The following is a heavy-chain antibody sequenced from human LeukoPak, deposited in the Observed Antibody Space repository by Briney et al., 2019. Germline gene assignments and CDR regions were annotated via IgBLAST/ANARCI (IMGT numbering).Heavy chain of an antibody. CDR2: ISPSGDIT. CDR1: GFTFTTHG. D-gene: IGHD6-19*01. Sequence: GGSLRLSCAASGFTFTTHGMNWVRQAPGKGLEWVSAISPSGDITYYADSLKGRFTISRDNAKNSLYLQMNSLRAEDTAVYYCAREEENSSGWYTILKNWGQGTLVTVSS. V-gene: IGHV3-21*01. J-gene: IGHJ4*02. CDR3: AREEENSSGWYTILKN.